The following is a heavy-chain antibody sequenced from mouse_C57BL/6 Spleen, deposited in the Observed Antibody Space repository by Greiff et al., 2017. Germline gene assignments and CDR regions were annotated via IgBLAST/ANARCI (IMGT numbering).Heavy chain of an antibody. J-gene: IGHJ1*03. Sequence: EVKLQESGPGLAKPSQTLSLTCSVTGYSITSDYWNWIRKFPGNKLEYMGYISYSGSTYYNPSLKSRISITRDTSKNQYYLQLNSVTTEDTATYYCARSPDYYGSSPYWYFDVWGTGTTVTVSS. CDR3: ARSPDYYGSSPYWYFDV. D-gene: IGHD1-1*01. CDR2: ISYSGST. V-gene: IGHV3-8*01. CDR1: GYSITSDY.